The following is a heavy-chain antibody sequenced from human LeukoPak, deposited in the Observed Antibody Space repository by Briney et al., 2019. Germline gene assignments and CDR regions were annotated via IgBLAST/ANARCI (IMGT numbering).Heavy chain of an antibody. CDR2: IYTSGST. CDR1: GGSISSYY. V-gene: IGHV4-4*07. D-gene: IGHD3-3*01. Sequence: KTSETLSLTCTVSGGSISSYYWSWIRQPAGKGLEWIGRIYTSGSTNYNPSLKSRVTMSVDTSKNQFSLKLSSVTAADTAVYYCARASTGITIFGVVPTAAFDIWGQGTMVTVSS. CDR3: ARASTGITIFGVVPTAAFDI. J-gene: IGHJ3*02.